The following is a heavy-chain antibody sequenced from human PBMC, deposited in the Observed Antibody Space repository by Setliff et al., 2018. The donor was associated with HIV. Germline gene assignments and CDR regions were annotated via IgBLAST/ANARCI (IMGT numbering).Heavy chain of an antibody. V-gene: IGHV4-61*02. CDR3: ARDKGGTYDGMYYYYYMDV. Sequence: SETLSLTCTVSGGSISRGSHYWNWVRQSAGKGLEWIGCIYSSGSTNYNPSLNSRVSISVDTSKNQFSLKLNSVTAADTAVYFCARDKGGTYDGMYYYYYMDVWGKGTTVTVSS. CDR1: GGSISRGSHY. D-gene: IGHD1-26*01. J-gene: IGHJ6*03. CDR2: IYSSGST.